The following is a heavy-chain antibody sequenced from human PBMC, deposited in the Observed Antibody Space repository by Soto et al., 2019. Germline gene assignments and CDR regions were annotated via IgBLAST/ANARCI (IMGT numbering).Heavy chain of an antibody. CDR3: ARDLRYYDSRGNAFDY. D-gene: IGHD3-22*01. V-gene: IGHV3-20*04. CDR1: GFTFDGYG. Sequence: EVQLVESGGGVVRPGGSLRLSCAASGFTFDGYGMHWVRQAPGKGLEWVSGINWGGGSKGYADSVKGRFTISRDNAKNSLYLQMNSLRAEDTALYYCARDLRYYDSRGNAFDYWGQGTLVTVSS. J-gene: IGHJ4*02. CDR2: INWGGGSK.